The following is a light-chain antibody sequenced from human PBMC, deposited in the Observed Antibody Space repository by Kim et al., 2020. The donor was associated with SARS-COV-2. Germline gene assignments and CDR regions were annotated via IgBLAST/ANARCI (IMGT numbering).Light chain of an antibody. CDR3: QQYDDLPF. CDR2: EAS. CDR1: QDIYNY. Sequence: DIQMTQSPSSLSASVGDRVTITCQASQDIYNYLNWYQQKPGKAPKLLIYEASNLETGVPSRFSGSGSGTDFTFTISSLQPEDIATYYCQQYDDLPFFGQGTKLEI. V-gene: IGKV1-33*01. J-gene: IGKJ2*01.